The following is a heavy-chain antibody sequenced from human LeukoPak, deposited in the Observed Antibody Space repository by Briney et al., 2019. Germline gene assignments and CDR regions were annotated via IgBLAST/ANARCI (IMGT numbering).Heavy chain of an antibody. Sequence: GGSLRIPCAASGLTFSSYDMHWVRQPTGKGLEWVSAIGTAGDTYYPDSVKGRFTISRENAENSLYLQMNSLRAGDTAVYYCARLRGTYHFDFWAREPWSPFPQ. CDR3: ARLRGTYHFDF. D-gene: IGHD1-26*01. CDR2: IGTAGDT. J-gene: IGHJ4*02. V-gene: IGHV3-13*01. CDR1: GLTFSSYD.